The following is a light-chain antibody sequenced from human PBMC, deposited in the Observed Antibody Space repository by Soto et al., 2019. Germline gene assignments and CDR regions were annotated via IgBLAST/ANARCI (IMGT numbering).Light chain of an antibody. CDR3: SSYTSSTTLYV. Sequence: QSVLTQPASVSGSPGQSITISCTGASSDVGNYNYVSWCQQHPGKAPKLIIYDVSNRPSGVSNRFSGSKSGNTASLTISGLQAEDEADYYCSSYTSSTTLYVFGTGTKVTVL. CDR2: DVS. CDR1: SSDVGNYNY. V-gene: IGLV2-14*03. J-gene: IGLJ1*01.